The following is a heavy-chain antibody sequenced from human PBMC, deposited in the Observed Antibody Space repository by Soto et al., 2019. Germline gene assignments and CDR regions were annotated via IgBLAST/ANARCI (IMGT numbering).Heavy chain of an antibody. V-gene: IGHV1-3*01. CDR2: INAGNGNT. CDR3: ARAAVYDFWSGYYTYYYYYGMDV. J-gene: IGHJ6*02. Sequence: QVQLVQSGAAVKKPGASVKVSCKASGYTFTSYAMHWVRQAPGQRLEWMGWINAGNGNTKYSQKFQGRVTITRDTSASTAYMELSSLRSEDTAVYYCARAAVYDFWSGYYTYYYYYGMDVWGQGTTVTVSS. D-gene: IGHD3-3*01. CDR1: GYTFTSYA.